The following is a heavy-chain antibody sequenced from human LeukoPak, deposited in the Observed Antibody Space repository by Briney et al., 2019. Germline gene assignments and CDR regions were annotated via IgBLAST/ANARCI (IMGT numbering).Heavy chain of an antibody. V-gene: IGHV4-39*01. D-gene: IGHD3-10*01. CDR3: ARRLHYGSGSYDY. CDR2: IYNSGST. J-gene: IGHJ4*02. CDR1: GGSISSSNYY. Sequence: SETLSLTCTVSGGSISSSNYYWGWIRQPPGRGLEWFGTIYNSGSTYYNPPLKSRVTISVDTSKNQFSLKLSSVTAADTAVYYCARRLHYGSGSYDYWGQGTLVTVSS.